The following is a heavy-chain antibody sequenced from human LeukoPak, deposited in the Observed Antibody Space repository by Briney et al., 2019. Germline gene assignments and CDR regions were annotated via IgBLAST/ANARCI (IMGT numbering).Heavy chain of an antibody. D-gene: IGHD3-10*01. CDR3: ASGGHPQKEF. V-gene: IGHV3-7*02. Sequence: PRLSCSKSGVTLNNEELTCVRNSQRKRREWVAIIKHDGSDKYCVDSVKGRFTISRDNAKNSLYLQRSTLRAEDTAVYYCASGGHPQKEFWGQGTLVTVSS. CDR2: IKHDGSDK. CDR1: GVTLNNEE. J-gene: IGHJ4*02.